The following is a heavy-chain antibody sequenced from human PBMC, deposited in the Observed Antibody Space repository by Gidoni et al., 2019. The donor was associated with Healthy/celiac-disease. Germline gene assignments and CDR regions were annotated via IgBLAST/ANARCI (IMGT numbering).Heavy chain of an antibody. CDR3: ARAGGSAWFGEFIPINWFDP. CDR2: IYHSGST. Sequence: QLQLQESGSGLVKPSQTLSLTCAVSGGSISSGGYSWRWIRQPPGKGLEWIGYIYHSGSTYYNPSLKSRVTISVDRSKNQFFLKLSSVTAADTAVYYCARAGGSAWFGEFIPINWFDPWGQGTLVTVSS. J-gene: IGHJ5*02. V-gene: IGHV4-30-2*01. CDR1: GGSISSGGYS. D-gene: IGHD3-10*01.